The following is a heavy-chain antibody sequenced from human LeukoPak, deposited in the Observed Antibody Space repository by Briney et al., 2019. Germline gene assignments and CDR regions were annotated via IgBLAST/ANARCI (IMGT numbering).Heavy chain of an antibody. CDR2: INHSGST. D-gene: IGHD3-9*01. CDR1: GGSFSGYY. CDR3: ARQVELRYFDWLLYPKGFDY. Sequence: SETLSLTCAVYGGSFSGYYWSWIRQPPGKGLEWIGEINHSGSTNYNPSLKSRVTISVDTSKNQFSLKLSSVTAADTAVYYCARQVELRYFDWLLYPKGFDYWGQGTLVTVSS. V-gene: IGHV4-34*01. J-gene: IGHJ4*02.